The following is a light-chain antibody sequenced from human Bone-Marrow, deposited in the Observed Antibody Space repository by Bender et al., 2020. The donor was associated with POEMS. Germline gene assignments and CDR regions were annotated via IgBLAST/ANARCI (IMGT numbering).Light chain of an antibody. CDR1: SSEDGTNNL. J-gene: IGLJ1*01. CDR3: CSYAVGRIFV. V-gene: IGLV2-23*01. Sequence: QSALTQPASVSASPGQSITISCTGISSEDGTNNLVSWYQQHPGKAPKFIIYEGNKRPSGVSNRFSGSKSGNTASLTISGLQAEDEADYYCCSYAVGRIFVFGRGTKLTVL. CDR2: EGN.